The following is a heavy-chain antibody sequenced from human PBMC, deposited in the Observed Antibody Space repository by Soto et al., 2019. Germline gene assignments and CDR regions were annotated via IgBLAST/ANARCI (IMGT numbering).Heavy chain of an antibody. CDR2: ISSSGSTI. Sequence: EVQLVESGGGLVQPGGSLRLSCAASGFIFSNYEMNWVRQAPGKGLEWVSYISSSGSTIYYADSVKGRFTISRDNTKNSLYLQMNGLRAEDTAVYYCAKEATNINNFDYWGQGTLVTVSS. CDR1: GFIFSNYE. D-gene: IGHD1-26*01. CDR3: AKEATNINNFDY. V-gene: IGHV3-48*03. J-gene: IGHJ4*02.